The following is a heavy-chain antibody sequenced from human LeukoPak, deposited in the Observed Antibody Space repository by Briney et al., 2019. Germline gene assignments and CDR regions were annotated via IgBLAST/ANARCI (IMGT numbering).Heavy chain of an antibody. V-gene: IGHV4-39*07. CDR2: IYYSGNT. D-gene: IGHD6-25*01. CDR3: ARVSRGAAWRARPLYYMDV. CDR1: GGSFSASSYY. J-gene: IGHJ6*03. Sequence: SETLSLTCTVSGGSFSASSYYWGWIRQPPGKGLEWIASIYYSGNTHYNPSLKSRVTISVDTSKNQFSLRLSSMTAADTAVYYCARVSRGAAWRARPLYYMDVWGKGTMVTVSS.